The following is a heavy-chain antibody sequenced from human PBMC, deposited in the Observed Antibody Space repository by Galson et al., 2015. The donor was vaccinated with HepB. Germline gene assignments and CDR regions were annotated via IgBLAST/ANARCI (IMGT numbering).Heavy chain of an antibody. CDR3: ASYLGYCSGGSCYPGGYYFDY. CDR1: GGTFSSYA. J-gene: IGHJ4*02. CDR2: IIPIFGTA. Sequence: SVKVSCKASGGTFSSYAISWVRQAPGQGLEWMGGIIPIFGTANYAQKFQGRVTITADESTSTAYMELSSLRSEDTAVYYCASYLGYCSGGSCYPGGYYFDYWGQGTLVTVSS. D-gene: IGHD2-15*01. V-gene: IGHV1-69*13.